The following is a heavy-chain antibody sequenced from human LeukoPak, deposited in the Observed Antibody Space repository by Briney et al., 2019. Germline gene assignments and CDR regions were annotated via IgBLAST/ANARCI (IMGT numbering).Heavy chain of an antibody. J-gene: IGHJ4*02. CDR3: ASPPGYDFWSGFDY. D-gene: IGHD3-3*01. Sequence: GGSLRLSCAASGFTFSSYAMQGVREAPGKGLEGVAVISYDESNKYYADSVKGRFTISRDNSKNTLYPQMNSLRAEDTAVYYCASPPGYDFWSGFDYWGQGTLVTVSS. CDR1: GFTFSSYA. V-gene: IGHV3-30-3*01. CDR2: ISYDESNK.